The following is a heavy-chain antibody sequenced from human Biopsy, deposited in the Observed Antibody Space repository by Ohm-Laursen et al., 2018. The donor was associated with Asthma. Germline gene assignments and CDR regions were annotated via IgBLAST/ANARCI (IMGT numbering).Heavy chain of an antibody. CDR3: AKAVDYSHYYGIDV. D-gene: IGHD3-10*01. CDR2: ISVYNGNT. J-gene: IGHJ6*02. V-gene: IGHV1-18*01. CDR1: GYTFNSAG. Sequence: ASVKVSCNTSGYTFNSAGITWVRQAPGQGLEWMGWISVYNGNTKVAQKLQDRVTMITDTSTSTAYMELRSLRSDDTAVYFCAKAVDYSHYYGIDVWGQGTTVTVS.